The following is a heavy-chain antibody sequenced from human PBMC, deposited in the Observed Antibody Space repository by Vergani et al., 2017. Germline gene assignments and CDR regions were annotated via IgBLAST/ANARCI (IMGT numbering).Heavy chain of an antibody. Sequence: QVQLVQSGGGVVQPGGSLRLSCVASGFTFNRYGMQWVRQAPGKGLEWVAYVLFDGSNEYYADSVKGRVIVSRDNSNDALYLQMNSLRTDDTAVYYCARDLAYCHEGSCALWGQGSVVTVSS. CDR1: GFTFNRYG. CDR3: ARDLAYCHEGSCAL. V-gene: IGHV3-30*02. J-gene: IGHJ4*02. CDR2: VLFDGSNE. D-gene: IGHD2-15*01.